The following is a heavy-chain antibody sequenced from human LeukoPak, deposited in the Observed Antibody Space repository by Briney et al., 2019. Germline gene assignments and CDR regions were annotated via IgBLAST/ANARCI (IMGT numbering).Heavy chain of an antibody. CDR1: GFTFSSYW. CDR2: ISWNSGSI. Sequence: GGSLRLSCAASGFTFSSYWMHWVRQAPGKGLVWVSGISWNSGSIGYADSVKGRFTISRDNAKNSLYLQMNSLRAEDMALYYCAKAINRGGGFDYWGQGTLVTVSS. D-gene: IGHD3-16*01. V-gene: IGHV3-9*03. J-gene: IGHJ4*02. CDR3: AKAINRGGGFDY.